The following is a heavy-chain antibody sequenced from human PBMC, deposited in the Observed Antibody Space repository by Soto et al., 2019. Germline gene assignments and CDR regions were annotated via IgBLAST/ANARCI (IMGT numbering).Heavy chain of an antibody. CDR2: ISEGGGTT. CDR3: AKRLFSGRYLATFDI. CDR1: GFTFSSSA. J-gene: IGHJ3*02. D-gene: IGHD6-19*01. V-gene: IGHV3-23*01. Sequence: EVPLLESGGGVVQPGGSLRLSCAASGFTFSSSAMSWVRQAPGTGLEWVSTISEGGGTTYSAGSVKGRFTISRDNSKNTLYLQMNSLRAEDTAVYYCAKRLFSGRYLATFDIWGQGTMVTVSS.